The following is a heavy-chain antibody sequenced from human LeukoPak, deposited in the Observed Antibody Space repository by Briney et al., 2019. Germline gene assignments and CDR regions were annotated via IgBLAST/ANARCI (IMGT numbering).Heavy chain of an antibody. CDR3: ARIQQVGYYYYYGMDV. J-gene: IGHJ6*02. V-gene: IGHV4-61*02. D-gene: IGHD5-18*01. CDR1: GGSISSGSYY. Sequence: SETLSLTCTVSGGSISSGSYYWSWIRQPAGKGLEWIGRIYTSGSTNYNPSLKSRVTISVDTSKNQFSLKLSSVTAADTAVYYCARIQQVGYYYYYGMDVWGQGTTVTVSS. CDR2: IYTSGST.